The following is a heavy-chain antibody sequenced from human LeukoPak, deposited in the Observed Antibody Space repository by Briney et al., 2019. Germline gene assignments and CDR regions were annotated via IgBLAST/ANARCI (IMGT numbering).Heavy chain of an antibody. CDR2: ISYDGSNK. CDR1: GFTFSNYA. Sequence: GGSLRLSCAASGFTFSNYAVHWVRQAPGKGLEWVAVISYDGSNKYYADSVKGRFTISRDNSKNTLYLQMNSLRAEDTAVYYCARDPSSSSYYYYYYMDVWGKGTTVTVSS. J-gene: IGHJ6*03. CDR3: ARDPSSSSYYYYYYMDV. V-gene: IGHV3-30*04. D-gene: IGHD6-6*01.